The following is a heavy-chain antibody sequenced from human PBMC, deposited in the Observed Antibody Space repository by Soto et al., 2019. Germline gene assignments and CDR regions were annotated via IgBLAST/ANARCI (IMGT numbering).Heavy chain of an antibody. CDR1: GGSISSSSYY. V-gene: IGHV4-39*07. D-gene: IGHD3-10*01. Sequence: SETLSLTCTVSGGSISSSSYYWGWIRQPPGKGLEWIGSIYYSGSTYYNPSLKSRVTISVDTSKNQFSLKLSSVTAADTAVYYCARVGLIWFGESSESGEIMDVWGKGTTVTVSS. CDR2: IYYSGST. CDR3: ARVGLIWFGESSESGEIMDV. J-gene: IGHJ6*03.